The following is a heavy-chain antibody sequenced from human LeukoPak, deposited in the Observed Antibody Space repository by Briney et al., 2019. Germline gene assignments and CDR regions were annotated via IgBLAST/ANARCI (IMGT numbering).Heavy chain of an antibody. J-gene: IGHJ4*02. CDR1: GVSISSSSYY. V-gene: IGHV4-39*01. CDR3: ARLAPKDKFDF. CDR2: IYYSGST. Sequence: PSETLSLTCTVSGVSISSSSYYWAWVRQPPGKGLVWIGTIYYSGSTYYNPSLKSRVTIPLDTPNNQFSLKLSSVTAADTAVYYCARLAPKDKFDFWGQGTLVTVSS.